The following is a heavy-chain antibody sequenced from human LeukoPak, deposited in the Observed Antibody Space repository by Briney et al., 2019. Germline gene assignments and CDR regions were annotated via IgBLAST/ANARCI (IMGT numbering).Heavy chain of an antibody. CDR1: GGSISSSSYY. CDR2: IYYSGST. J-gene: IGHJ4*02. V-gene: IGHV4-39*07. D-gene: IGHD6-25*01. CDR3: ARVKISGCFDY. Sequence: SETLSLTCTVSGGSISSSSYYWGWIRQPPGKGLEWIGSIYYSGSTYYNPSLKSRVTISVDTSKNQFSLKLSSVTAADTAVYYCARVKISGCFDYWGQGTLITVSS.